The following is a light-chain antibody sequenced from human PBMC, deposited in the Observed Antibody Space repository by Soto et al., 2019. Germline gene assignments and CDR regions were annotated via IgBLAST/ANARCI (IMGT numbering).Light chain of an antibody. CDR3: QEYYFPPIT. V-gene: IGKV4-1*01. Sequence: DGVMRKTTESLAVSLGERATINCKSSQSVLYSPDSENYLAWYQQKPGQPPKLLIYWASTRESGVPDRFSGSGSGTDFTLTLSSLQAEDGAVYYCQEYYFPPITFGQGTRLEI. CDR2: WAS. J-gene: IGKJ5*01. CDR1: QSVLYSPDSENY.